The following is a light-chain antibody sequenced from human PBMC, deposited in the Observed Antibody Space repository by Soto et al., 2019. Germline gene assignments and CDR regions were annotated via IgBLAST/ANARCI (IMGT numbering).Light chain of an antibody. J-gene: IGLJ2*01. Sequence: QSVLTQSPSASGTPGQRVTISCSGSSSNIGSHSVSWYQQVPGTAPKLLIYINSHRSSGVPDRFSGSKSGISASLAISGLQSEDEADYYCAAWDDSLNGVVFGGGTKRTVL. V-gene: IGLV1-44*01. CDR3: AAWDDSLNGVV. CDR1: SSNIGSHS. CDR2: INS.